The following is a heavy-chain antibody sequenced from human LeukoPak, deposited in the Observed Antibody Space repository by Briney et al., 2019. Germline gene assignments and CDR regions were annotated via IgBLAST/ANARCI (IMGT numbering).Heavy chain of an antibody. J-gene: IGHJ4*02. V-gene: IGHV4-39*07. CDR3: ASSIVGTTGTDGVSFDY. CDR2: IHYSGNT. Sequence: SETLSLNCTVSGGSISSSSYYWGWIRQPPGKGLEWIGDIHYSGNTYYNPSLKSRVTLSVDTPKNQLSLKLSSVTAADTAVYYCASSIVGTTGTDGVSFDYWGQGTLVTVSS. CDR1: GGSISSSSYY. D-gene: IGHD1-26*01.